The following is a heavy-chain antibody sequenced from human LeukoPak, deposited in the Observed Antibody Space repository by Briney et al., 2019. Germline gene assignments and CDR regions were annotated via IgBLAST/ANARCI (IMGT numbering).Heavy chain of an antibody. J-gene: IGHJ4*02. Sequence: SETLSLTCNVSGYSISSGYYWGWIRQPPGKGLEWIGSIYHRGTKYYNPSLKSRVTISVDTSKNQFSLKLSSVTAADTAVYYCASTRFGELFYGYWGQGTLVTVSS. CDR1: GYSISSGYY. D-gene: IGHD3-10*01. CDR2: IYHRGTK. CDR3: ASTRFGELFYGY. V-gene: IGHV4-38-2*02.